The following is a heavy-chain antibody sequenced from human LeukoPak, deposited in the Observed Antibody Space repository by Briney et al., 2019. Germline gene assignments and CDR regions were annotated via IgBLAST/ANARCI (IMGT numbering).Heavy chain of an antibody. D-gene: IGHD6-19*01. J-gene: IGHJ3*02. Sequence: PSETLSLTCTVSGGSISSYYWSWIRQPPGKGLEWIGYIYYSGSTNYNPSLKSRVTISVDTSKNQLSLRLSSVTAADTAVYYCASRAGSGDAFDIWGQGTMVTVSS. V-gene: IGHV4-59*01. CDR1: GGSISSYY. CDR3: ASRAGSGDAFDI. CDR2: IYYSGST.